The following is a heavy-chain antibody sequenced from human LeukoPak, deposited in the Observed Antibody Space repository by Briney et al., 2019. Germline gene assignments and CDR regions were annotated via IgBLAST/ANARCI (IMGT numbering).Heavy chain of an antibody. V-gene: IGHV4-59*01. J-gene: IGHJ5*02. CDR1: GDSISDYY. CDR2: VYYSGST. CDR3: ARELDGNGGWFDP. Sequence: SETLSLTCTVSGDSISDYYWSWIRLSPEKGLEWIGEVYYSGSTHYNPSLKTRVTISLDRSNNQFSLRLTSVTAADTAVYYCARELDGNGGWFDPWGQGTLVTVSS. D-gene: IGHD5-24*01.